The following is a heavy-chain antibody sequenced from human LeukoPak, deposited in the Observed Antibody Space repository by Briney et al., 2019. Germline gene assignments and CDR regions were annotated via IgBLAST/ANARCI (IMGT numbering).Heavy chain of an antibody. CDR3: ARPNCGGDCYPVNDAFDI. CDR1: GYSFTSYW. J-gene: IGHJ3*02. D-gene: IGHD2-21*02. V-gene: IGHV5-51*01. Sequence: GESLKISCKGSGYSFTSYWIGWGRQMPGKGLEWMGIIYPGDSDTRYSPSFQGQVTISADKSISTAYLQWSSLKASDTAMYYCARPNCGGDCYPVNDAFDIWGQGTMVTVSS. CDR2: IYPGDSDT.